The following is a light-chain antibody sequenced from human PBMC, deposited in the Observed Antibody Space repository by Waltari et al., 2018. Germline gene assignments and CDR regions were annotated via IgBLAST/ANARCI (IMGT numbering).Light chain of an antibody. V-gene: IGKV3-11*01. CDR3: QHHFRLPAT. CDR2: ASS. Sequence: SVRARQNIGHYLPWSQQNPGQAPRLLIYASSTRATGIPDSFSGSGSGADFSLTITGLEPDDFAVYYCQHHFRLPATFGQGTKV. CDR1: QNIGHY. J-gene: IGKJ1*01.